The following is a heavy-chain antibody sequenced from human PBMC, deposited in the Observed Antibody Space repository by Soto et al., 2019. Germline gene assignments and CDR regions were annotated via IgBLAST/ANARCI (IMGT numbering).Heavy chain of an antibody. V-gene: IGHV1-69*02. D-gene: IGHD1-26*01. CDR2: IIPILGIA. CDR1: GGTFSSYT. CDR3: ARLRDSDGMDV. Sequence: QVQLVQSGAEVKKPGSSVKVSCKASGGTFSSYTISWVRQAPGLGLEWMGRIIPILGIANYAQKFQGRVTITADKSTRTAYMEPSSLRSEDTAVYYCARLRDSDGMDVWGQGTTVTVSS. J-gene: IGHJ6*02.